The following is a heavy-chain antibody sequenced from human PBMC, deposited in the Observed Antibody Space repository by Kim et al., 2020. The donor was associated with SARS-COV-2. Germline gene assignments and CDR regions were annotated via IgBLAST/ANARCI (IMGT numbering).Heavy chain of an antibody. CDR2: IYYSGST. CDR1: GGSISSSSYY. CDR3: ARRTGREPFDY. V-gene: IGHV4-39*01. J-gene: IGHJ4*02. D-gene: IGHD1-26*01. Sequence: SETLSLTCTVSGGSISSSSYYWGWIRQPPGKGLEWIGSIYYSGSTYYNPSLKSRVTISVDTSKNQFSLKLSSVTAADTAVYYCARRTGREPFDYWGQGTLVTVSS.